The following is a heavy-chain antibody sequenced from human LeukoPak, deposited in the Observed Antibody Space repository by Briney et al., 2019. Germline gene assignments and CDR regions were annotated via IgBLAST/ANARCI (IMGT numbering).Heavy chain of an antibody. CDR1: GFTFSSYA. V-gene: IGHV3-23*01. CDR2: ISGSGNST. D-gene: IGHD3-22*01. Sequence: PGGSLRLSCVASGFTFSSYAMSWVRQVPGKGLEWVSVISGSGNSTYYADSVKGRFTISRDKSKNTLYLHMNSLRDEDTAVYYCARGGNYDSSGYRFPIDYWGQGTLVTVSS. J-gene: IGHJ4*02. CDR3: ARGGNYDSSGYRFPIDY.